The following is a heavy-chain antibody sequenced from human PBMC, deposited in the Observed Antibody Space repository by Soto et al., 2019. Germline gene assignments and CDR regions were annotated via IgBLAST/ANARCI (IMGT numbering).Heavy chain of an antibody. CDR3: AKRGYYDKSTYYHCFEY. CDR2: ISGSARAT. CDR1: GFTFTTYA. J-gene: IGHJ4*02. D-gene: IGHD3-22*01. Sequence: PGGSLRLSCAASGFTFTTYAMGWVRQAPGKGLEWVSSISGSARATFYADSVKGRFAISRDNSNNTLYLQMSSLRAEDTAIYYCAKRGYYDKSTYYHCFEYWGQGTQVTVSS. V-gene: IGHV3-23*01.